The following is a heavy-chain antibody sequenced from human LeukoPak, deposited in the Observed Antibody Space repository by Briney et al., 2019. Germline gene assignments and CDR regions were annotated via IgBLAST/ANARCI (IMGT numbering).Heavy chain of an antibody. CDR2: ISASGATT. V-gene: IGHV3-23*01. CDR1: GFTFSSYS. Sequence: GGSLRLSCAASGFTFSSYSMNWVRQAPGKGLEWVSVISASGATTYNADSVKGRFTISRDNSENTLYLQMNSLRPDDTAVYYCAKQRSSYYDSSDYWGQGTLVTVSS. D-gene: IGHD3-22*01. J-gene: IGHJ4*02. CDR3: AKQRSSYYDSSDY.